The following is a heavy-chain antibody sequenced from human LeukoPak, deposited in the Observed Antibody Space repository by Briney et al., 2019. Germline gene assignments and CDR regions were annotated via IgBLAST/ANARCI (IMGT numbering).Heavy chain of an antibody. D-gene: IGHD1-1*01. Sequence: AGGSLRLSCAGSGFTCSSFWMVWVRQAPGKGLEWVASIKYDESEFDYVHSVKGRFTISRDNSKNSLYLQMHRLRAEDTAVYFYVRLTTNGYFDYWGQGSLVTVSS. CDR3: VRLTTNGYFDY. CDR2: IKYDESEF. J-gene: IGHJ4*02. CDR1: GFTCSSFW. V-gene: IGHV3-7*01.